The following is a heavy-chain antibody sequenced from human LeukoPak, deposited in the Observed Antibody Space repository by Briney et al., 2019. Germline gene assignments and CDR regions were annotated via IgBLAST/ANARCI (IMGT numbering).Heavy chain of an antibody. Sequence: ASVKVSCKASGYTLTDYYIHWVRQAPGQGLEWMGWISPNSGDTTYAQKFQGRVTMTRDTSISSAYMDLSRLNSDDTAVYFCAREEQYNNFFDYWGPGTLVTVSS. CDR2: ISPNSGDT. CDR3: AREEQYNNFFDY. D-gene: IGHD1-1*01. CDR1: GYTLTDYY. J-gene: IGHJ4*02. V-gene: IGHV1-2*02.